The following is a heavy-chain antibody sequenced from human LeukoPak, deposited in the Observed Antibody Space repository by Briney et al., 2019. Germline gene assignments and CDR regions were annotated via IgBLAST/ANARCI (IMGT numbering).Heavy chain of an antibody. V-gene: IGHV3-30-3*01. CDR3: ARDLLPGRYDSSGYYLPHY. D-gene: IGHD3-22*01. CDR2: ISYDRSNI. CDR1: GFTVSSYA. Sequence: ERSLLLSCVASGFTVSSYAMYCVRQDPGKGGEWGGVISYDRSNIYYADSVKGRFTISRDKSKNTLYLQMNRLRAEDTAVYYCARDLLPGRYDSSGYYLPHYWGQGTLVTVSS. J-gene: IGHJ4*02.